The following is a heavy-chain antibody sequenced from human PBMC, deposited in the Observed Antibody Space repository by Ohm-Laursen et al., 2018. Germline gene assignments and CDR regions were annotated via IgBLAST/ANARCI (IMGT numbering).Heavy chain of an antibody. J-gene: IGHJ3*02. Sequence: SLRLSCAASGFMFSGYGIHWVRQAPGKRLEWVAVISYDGRNRDYADSVKGRFTISRDNSKKKLYLQMNSLRVEDTAVYYCARGSCTSSASAFDMWGQGTMVTVSS. CDR3: ARGSCTSSASAFDM. CDR2: ISYDGRNR. D-gene: IGHD2-2*01. V-gene: IGHV3-30*03. CDR1: GFMFSGYG.